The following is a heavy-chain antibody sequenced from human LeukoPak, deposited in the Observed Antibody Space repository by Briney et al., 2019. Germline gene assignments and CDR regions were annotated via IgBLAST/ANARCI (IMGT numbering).Heavy chain of an antibody. J-gene: IGHJ4*02. D-gene: IGHD5-12*01. CDR2: ISGDGGTT. CDR3: AKDLRGSGYDSDY. CDR1: GFTFSSYV. V-gene: IGHV3-23*01. Sequence: GGSLRLSCAASGFTFSSYVMSWVRQAPGKGLKWVAGISGDGGTTFYADSAKGRFTISRDTSNNMLYLQMSSLRVEDTAVYYCAKDLRGSGYDSDYWGQGTLVTVSS.